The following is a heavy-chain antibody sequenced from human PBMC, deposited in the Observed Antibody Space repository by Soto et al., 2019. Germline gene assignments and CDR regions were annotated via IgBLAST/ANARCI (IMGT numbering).Heavy chain of an antibody. CDR2: IWYDGSNK. D-gene: IGHD3-16*02. CDR3: ARDGYTDYDYIWGSHRQSTLDY. CDR1: GFTFSSYG. J-gene: IGHJ4*02. Sequence: GGSLRLSCAASGFTFSSYGMHWVRQAPGKGLEWVAVIWYDGSNKYYADSVKGRFTISRDNSKNTLYLQMNSLRAEDTAVYYCARDGYTDYDYIWGSHRQSTLDYWGQGTLVTVSS. V-gene: IGHV3-33*01.